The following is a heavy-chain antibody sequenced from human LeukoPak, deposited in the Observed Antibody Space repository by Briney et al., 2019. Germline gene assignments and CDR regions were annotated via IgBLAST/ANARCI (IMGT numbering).Heavy chain of an antibody. CDR2: INHSGST. CDR1: GGSFSGYY. J-gene: IGHJ4*02. CDR3: AKVGEAVAGPFDY. D-gene: IGHD6-19*01. V-gene: IGHV4-34*01. Sequence: SETLSLTCAVYGGSFSGYYWSWIRQPPGKGLEWIGEINHSGSTNYNPSLKSRVTISVDTSKNQFSLKLSSVTAADTAVYYCAKVGEAVAGPFDYWGQGTLVTVSS.